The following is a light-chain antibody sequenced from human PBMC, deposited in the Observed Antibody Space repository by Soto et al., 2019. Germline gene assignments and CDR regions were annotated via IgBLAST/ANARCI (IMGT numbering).Light chain of an antibody. CDR3: QQYGSSGT. CDR2: GAS. J-gene: IGKJ1*01. V-gene: IGKV3-20*01. Sequence: ERVMTQSPATLSMSRGERAALSCRASQSVRSNLAWYHQKPGRAPRLLIYGASNRATGIPDRFSGSGSGTDFTLTISRLEPEDFAVYYCQQYGSSGTFGQGTKVDI. CDR1: QSVRSN.